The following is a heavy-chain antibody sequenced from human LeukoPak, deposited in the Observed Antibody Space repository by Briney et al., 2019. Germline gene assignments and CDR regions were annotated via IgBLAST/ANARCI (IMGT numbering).Heavy chain of an antibody. Sequence: SQTLSLTCTVSGGSIISGGYYWSWIRQPPGKGLEWIGYIYHSGSTYYNPSLKSRVTISVDRSKNQFSLKLSSVTAADTAVYYCARGEDSSSWYYFDYWGQGTLVTVSS. CDR1: GGSIISGGYY. CDR3: ARGEDSSSWYYFDY. D-gene: IGHD6-13*01. J-gene: IGHJ4*02. V-gene: IGHV4-30-2*01. CDR2: IYHSGST.